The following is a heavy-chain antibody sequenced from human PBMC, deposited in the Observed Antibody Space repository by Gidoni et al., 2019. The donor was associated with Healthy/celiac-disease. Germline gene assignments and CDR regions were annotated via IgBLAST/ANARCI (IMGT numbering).Heavy chain of an antibody. CDR3: AKDFSGYDLGGSSCLDY. J-gene: IGHJ4*02. V-gene: IGHV3-9*01. Sequence: EVQLVESGGGLVQPGRSLRLSCAASGFTFDDYAMHWVRQAPGKGLEWVSGISWNSGSIGYADSVKGRFTISRDNAKNSLYLQMNSLRAEDTALYYCAKDFSGYDLGGSSCLDYWGQGTLVTVSS. CDR1: GFTFDDYA. CDR2: ISWNSGSI. D-gene: IGHD5-12*01.